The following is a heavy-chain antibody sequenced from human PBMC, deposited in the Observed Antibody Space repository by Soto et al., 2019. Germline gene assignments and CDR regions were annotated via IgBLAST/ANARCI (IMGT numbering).Heavy chain of an antibody. J-gene: IGHJ4*02. CDR2: ISYDGSNK. CDR1: GFTFSSYG. Sequence: QVQLVESGGGVVQPGRSLRLSCAASGFTFSSYGMHWVRQAPGKGLEWVTMISYDGSNKYYADSVKGRFTISRDNSKHTLYLQMNSLRAEDTAVYYCAKDRSSTWSFDYWCQGTLVAVSS. CDR3: AKDRSSTWSFDY. V-gene: IGHV3-30*18. D-gene: IGHD6-13*01.